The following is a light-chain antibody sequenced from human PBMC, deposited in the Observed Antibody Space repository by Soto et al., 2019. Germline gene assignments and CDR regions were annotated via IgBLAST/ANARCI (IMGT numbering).Light chain of an antibody. CDR3: TSYTTSSTLV. J-gene: IGLJ2*01. Sequence: QSVLTQPASVSGSPGQSITISCTGTSSDIGTYNSVSWYQQHAGKVPKLMIYDVTNRPSGVSDRFSGSKSGNTASLTISGLQAEDEADYYCTSYTTSSTLVFGAGTKLTVL. CDR2: DVT. CDR1: SSDIGTYNS. V-gene: IGLV2-14*01.